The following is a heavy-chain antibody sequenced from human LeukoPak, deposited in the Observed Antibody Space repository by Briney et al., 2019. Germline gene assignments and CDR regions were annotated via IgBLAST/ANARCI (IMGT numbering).Heavy chain of an antibody. CDR3: AGVSGRYLDY. V-gene: IGHV3-23*01. Sequence: GGSLRLSCTASKFTFSNYAMSWVRQAPGKGLEWVSVISGSGGSTYYADSVKGRFTISRDNPKDTLFLQMNSLRTEDTAVYYCAGVSGRYLDYWGQGTQVTVSS. CDR2: ISGSGGST. J-gene: IGHJ4*02. D-gene: IGHD1-26*01. CDR1: KFTFSNYA.